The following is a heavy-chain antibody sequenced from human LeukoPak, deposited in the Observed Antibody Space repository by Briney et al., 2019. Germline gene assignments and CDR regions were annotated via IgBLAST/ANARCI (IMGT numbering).Heavy chain of an antibody. CDR2: IKQDGSEK. CDR1: GFTFSSYW. D-gene: IGHD3-10*01. J-gene: IGHJ4*02. V-gene: IGHV3-7*01. CDR3: ARASLLWFARGDY. Sequence: PGGSLRLSCAASGFTFSSYWMSWVRQAPGKGLEWVANIKQDGSEKYYVDSVKGRFTISRDNAKDSLYLQMNSLRAEDTAVYYCARASLLWFARGDYWGQGTLVTVSS.